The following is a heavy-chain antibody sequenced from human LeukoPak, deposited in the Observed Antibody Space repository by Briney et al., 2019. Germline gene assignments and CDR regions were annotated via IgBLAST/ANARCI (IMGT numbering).Heavy chain of an antibody. V-gene: IGHV4-34*01. D-gene: IGHD1-26*01. CDR3: ARNASDSGTSYFDY. CDR2: INHSGST. CDR1: GGSFSGQY. J-gene: IGHJ4*02. Sequence: SETLSLTCAASGGSFSGQYWTWIRQFPGKGLEWIGEINHSGSTNYNPSLKSRVTMSKDTSKNHFSLRLSSVTAADTAVYYCARNASDSGTSYFDYWGQGTLVTVSS.